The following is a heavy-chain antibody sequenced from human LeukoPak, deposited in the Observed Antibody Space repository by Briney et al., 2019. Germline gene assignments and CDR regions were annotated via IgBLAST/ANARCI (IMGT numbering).Heavy chain of an antibody. CDR1: GFTVSSNY. J-gene: IGHJ4*02. CDR3: ARGVTMVRGVINYFDY. CDR2: IYSGGST. Sequence: GGSLRLSCAASGFTVSSNYMSWVRQALGKGLEWVSVIYSGGSTYYSDSVKGRFTISRDNSKNTLYIQMNSLRAEDTAVYYCARGVTMVRGVINYFDYWGQGTLVTVSS. D-gene: IGHD3-10*01. V-gene: IGHV3-66*02.